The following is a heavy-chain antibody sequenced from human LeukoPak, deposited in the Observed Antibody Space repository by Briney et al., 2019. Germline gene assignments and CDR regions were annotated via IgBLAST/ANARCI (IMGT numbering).Heavy chain of an antibody. CDR3: ATAPFYDYIWGSYRRDYFDY. J-gene: IGHJ4*02. D-gene: IGHD3-16*02. CDR2: FDPEDGET. Sequence: ASVKVSCKVSGYTLTELSMHWVRQAPGNGLEWMGGFDPEDGETIYAQKFQGRVTMTEDTSTDTAYMELSSLRSEDTAVYYCATAPFYDYIWGSYRRDYFDYWGQGTLVTVPS. CDR1: GYTLTELS. V-gene: IGHV1-24*01.